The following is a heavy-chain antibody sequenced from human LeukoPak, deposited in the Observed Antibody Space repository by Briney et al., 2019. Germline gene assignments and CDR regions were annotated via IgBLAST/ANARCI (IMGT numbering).Heavy chain of an antibody. V-gene: IGHV3-74*01. J-gene: IGHJ4*02. CDR3: ARGIPNSYGKDY. Sequence: GGSLRLSCAASGFTFSDYYMSWIRQAPGKGLVWVSRIKGDGSSTSYADSVKGRLTISRDNAKNTVYLQMNSLRGEDTAVYYCARGIPNSYGKDYWGQGTLVTVSS. CDR1: GFTFSDYY. D-gene: IGHD3-16*01. CDR2: IKGDGSST.